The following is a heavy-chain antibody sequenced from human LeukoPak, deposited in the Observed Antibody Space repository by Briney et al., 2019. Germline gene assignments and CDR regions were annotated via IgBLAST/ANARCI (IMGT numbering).Heavy chain of an antibody. V-gene: IGHV4-34*01. J-gene: IGHJ4*02. Sequence: SETLSLTCAVYGGSFSGHYWTWIRQPPGKGLEWIGEINHSGSTNYNPSLKSRVTISVDTSKNQFSLKVSSVTAADTAVYYCARRPPSYYGSGSYYKGGFDYWGQGTLVTVSS. D-gene: IGHD3-10*01. CDR2: INHSGST. CDR3: ARRPPSYYGSGSYYKGGFDY. CDR1: GGSFSGHY.